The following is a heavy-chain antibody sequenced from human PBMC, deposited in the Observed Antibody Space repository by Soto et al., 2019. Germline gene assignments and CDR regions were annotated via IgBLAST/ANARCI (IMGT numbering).Heavy chain of an antibody. Sequence: QVQLVQSGAEVKKPGSSVKVSCKASGGTFNNNAISWVRQAPGQGLEWMGGITPILGTANYAQKFRGRVTITADESTCTGYMDLSSLRSEDTAVYYCARPYDSSDYYGGGMDVWGQGTTVTVSS. CDR2: ITPILGTA. CDR1: GGTFNNNA. D-gene: IGHD3-22*01. V-gene: IGHV1-69*01. J-gene: IGHJ6*02. CDR3: ARPYDSSDYYGGGMDV.